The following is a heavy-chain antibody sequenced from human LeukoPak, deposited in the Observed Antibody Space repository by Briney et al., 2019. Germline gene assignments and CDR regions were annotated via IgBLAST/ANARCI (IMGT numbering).Heavy chain of an antibody. CDR3: SRGIWYGELLSGPDD. D-gene: IGHD3-10*01. CDR1: GYSIGGGYY. CDR2: IYHSGST. J-gene: IGHJ4*02. Sequence: SETLFLSCSVSGYSIGGGYYWAWIRQPPGKGLEWIGSIYHSGSTYYNPSLKSRVTISVDTSRNQFSLKLNSVAAADTAIYYCSRGIWYGELLSGPDDWGQGSLVTVSS. V-gene: IGHV4-38-2*02.